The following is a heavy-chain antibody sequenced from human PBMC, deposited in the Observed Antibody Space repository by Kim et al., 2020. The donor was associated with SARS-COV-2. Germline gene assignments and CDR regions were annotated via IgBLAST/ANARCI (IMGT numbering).Heavy chain of an antibody. D-gene: IGHD1-20*01. CDR2: IIPIFGTA. Sequence: SVKVSCKASGGTFSSYAISWVRQAPGQGLEWMGGIIPIFGTANYAQKFQGRVTITADESTSTAYMELSSLRSEDTAVYYCARGRSITYYYYGMDVWGQGTTVTVSS. CDR3: ARGRSITYYYYGMDV. J-gene: IGHJ6*02. CDR1: GGTFSSYA. V-gene: IGHV1-69*13.